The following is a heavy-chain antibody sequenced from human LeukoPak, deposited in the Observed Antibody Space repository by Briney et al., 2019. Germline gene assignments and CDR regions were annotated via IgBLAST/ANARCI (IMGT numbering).Heavy chain of an antibody. V-gene: IGHV5-10-1*01. J-gene: IGHJ3*02. CDR3: ARQSYAILTGYYIDAFDI. CDR2: IDPSDSYT. CDR1: GYSFTTYW. D-gene: IGHD3-9*01. Sequence: GESLKISCKGSGYSFTTYWISWVRQMPGKGLEWMGRIDPSDSYTNYSPSFQGHVTISADKSISTAYLQWSSLKASDTAMYYCARQSYAILTGYYIDAFDIWGQGTMVTVSS.